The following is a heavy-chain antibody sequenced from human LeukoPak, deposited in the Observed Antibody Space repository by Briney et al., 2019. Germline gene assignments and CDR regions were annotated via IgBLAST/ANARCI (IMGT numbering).Heavy chain of an antibody. V-gene: IGHV1-2*02. CDR3: ARGERGHVWGSYRYFSHFDY. CDR1: GYTFTCYY. CDR2: INPNSGGT. Sequence: GASVKVSCKASGYTFTCYYMHWVRQAPGQGLEWMGWINPNSGGTNYAQKFQGRVTMTRDTSISTAYMELSRLRSDDTAVYYCARGERGHVWGSYRYFSHFDYWGQGTLVTVSS. D-gene: IGHD3-16*02. J-gene: IGHJ4*02.